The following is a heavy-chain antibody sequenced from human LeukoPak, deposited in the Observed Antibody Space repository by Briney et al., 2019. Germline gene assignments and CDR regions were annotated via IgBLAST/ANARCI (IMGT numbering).Heavy chain of an antibody. J-gene: IGHJ4*02. D-gene: IGHD3-10*01. Sequence: PGGSLRLSSAASGFTFSSYGMSWVRQAPGKGLEWVSAISGSGGSTYYADSVKGRFTISRDNSKNTLYLQMNSLRAEDTAVYYCHVLLWFGELFDFDYWGQGTLVTVSS. CDR1: GFTFSSYG. CDR2: ISGSGGST. CDR3: HVLLWFGELFDFDY. V-gene: IGHV3-23*01.